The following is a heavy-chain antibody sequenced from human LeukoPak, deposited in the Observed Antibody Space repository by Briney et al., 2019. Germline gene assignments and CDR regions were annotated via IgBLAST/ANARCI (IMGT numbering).Heavy chain of an antibody. J-gene: IGHJ6*03. D-gene: IGHD3-22*01. V-gene: IGHV1-18*01. CDR2: ISAYNGIT. CDR3: ARDSSGYYYVYYYYYMDV. Sequence: ASVKVSCKASGYTFTSYGISWVRQAPGQGLEWMGRISAYNGITSYAQKLQGRVTMTTVTSTSTAYMELRSLRAEDTAVYYCARDSSGYYYVYYYYYMDVWGKGTTVTVSS. CDR1: GYTFTSYG.